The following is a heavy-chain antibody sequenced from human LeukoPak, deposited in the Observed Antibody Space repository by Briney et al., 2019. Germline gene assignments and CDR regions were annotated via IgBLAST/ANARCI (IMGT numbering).Heavy chain of an antibody. V-gene: IGHV4-4*07. Sequence: SETLSLTCDVSGDSISSYYWSWIRQPAGKGLEWLGRIYPSGSANYNPSLKSRGTMSVDTSKNQFSLRLSSVTAADTAVYFCARGGGSPEFWGQGTQVTVSS. CDR3: ARGGGSPEF. J-gene: IGHJ4*02. D-gene: IGHD1-26*01. CDR2: IYPSGSA. CDR1: GDSISSYY.